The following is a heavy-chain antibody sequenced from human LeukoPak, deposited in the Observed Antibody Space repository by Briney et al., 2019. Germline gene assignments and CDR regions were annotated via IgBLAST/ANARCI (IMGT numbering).Heavy chain of an antibody. J-gene: IGHJ4*02. CDR2: INPNSGGT. Sequence: GASVKVSCKASGYTFTGYYMHWVRQAPGQELERMGWINPNSGGTNYAQKFQGRVTMNRATSISTAYMELRRFRSDDTAVYYCASIDFWSGYFDYWGQGSLVTVSS. V-gene: IGHV1-2*02. D-gene: IGHD3-3*01. CDR1: GYTFTGYY. CDR3: ASIDFWSGYFDY.